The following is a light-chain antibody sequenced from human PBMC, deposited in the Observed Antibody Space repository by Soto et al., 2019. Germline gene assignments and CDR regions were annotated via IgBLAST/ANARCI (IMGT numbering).Light chain of an antibody. CDR3: VLYAGSGSHRV. J-gene: IGLJ3*02. V-gene: IGLV8-61*01. CDR2: NTN. Sequence: QTVVTQEPSFSVSPGGTVTLTCGLTSGSVSTRNYPSWYQQIPGQAPRTLIYNTNTRSSGVPDRFSGSILGNKAALTIAGAQADDEPDYYCVLYAGSGSHRVFGGGTMLTVL. CDR1: SGSVSTRNY.